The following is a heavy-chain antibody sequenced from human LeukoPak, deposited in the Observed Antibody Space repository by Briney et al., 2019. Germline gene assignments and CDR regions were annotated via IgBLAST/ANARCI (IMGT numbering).Heavy chain of an antibody. Sequence: GESLKISCKGSGYSFSSYWIAWVRQMPGKGLEWMGIIYPGDSDTRYSPSFQGQLSISADKSISTAYLQWSSLKASDTAIYYCARQVSSPPICRGGNCHPDYWGQGTLVTVSS. CDR1: GYSFSSYW. D-gene: IGHD2-15*01. V-gene: IGHV5-51*01. J-gene: IGHJ4*02. CDR3: ARQVSSPPICRGGNCHPDY. CDR2: IYPGDSDT.